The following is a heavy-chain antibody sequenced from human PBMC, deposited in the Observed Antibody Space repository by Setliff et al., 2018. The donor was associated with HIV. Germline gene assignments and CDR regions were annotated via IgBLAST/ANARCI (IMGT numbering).Heavy chain of an antibody. CDR1: GGSISSSSSY. D-gene: IGHD6-19*01. CDR3: ARETYGSGWYADY. CDR2: IYYSGST. J-gene: IGHJ4*02. Sequence: ETLSLTCTVSGGSISSSSSYWGWIRQSPGKGLEWIGSIYYSGSTYYNPSLKSRVTISVDTSKDQFYLRLTSVTAADTAAYYCARETYGSGWYADYWGQGILVTVSS. V-gene: IGHV4-39*02.